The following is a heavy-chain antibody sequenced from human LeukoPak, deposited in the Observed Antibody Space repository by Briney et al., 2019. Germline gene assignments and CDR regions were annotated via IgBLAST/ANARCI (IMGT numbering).Heavy chain of an antibody. Sequence: GGSLRLSCAASGFTFSSYGMSWVRQAPGKGLEWVSAISGSGGSTYYADSVKGRFTISRDDSENTLFLQLNSLRAEDTAVFYCARGKYSSGWYYFDYWGQGTLVTVSS. CDR1: GFTFSSYG. CDR3: ARGKYSSGWYYFDY. V-gene: IGHV3-23*01. D-gene: IGHD6-19*01. CDR2: ISGSGGST. J-gene: IGHJ4*02.